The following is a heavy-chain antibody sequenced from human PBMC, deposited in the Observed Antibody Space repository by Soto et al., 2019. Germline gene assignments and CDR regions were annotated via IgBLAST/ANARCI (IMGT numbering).Heavy chain of an antibody. D-gene: IGHD6-6*01. CDR1: GFAFSSHP. CDR2: ISDSGGLT. Sequence: VQLLESGGDLVHPGGSLRLSCAASGFAFSSHPMSWVRQAPERGLEWVSGISDSGGLTYNADSVKGRFTISRDNSKNTLFLQMNSLRAEDTDVYYCARRAFGSSRSFDIWGQGTMVTVSS. CDR3: ARRAFGSSRSFDI. V-gene: IGHV3-23*01. J-gene: IGHJ3*02.